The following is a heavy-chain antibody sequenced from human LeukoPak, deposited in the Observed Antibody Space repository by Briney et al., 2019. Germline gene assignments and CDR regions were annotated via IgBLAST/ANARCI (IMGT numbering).Heavy chain of an antibody. J-gene: IGHJ4*02. CDR1: KYTLTELS. CDR3: ARVIGSLRYFDWLSTFDY. V-gene: IGHV1-24*01. D-gene: IGHD3-9*01. CDR2: FDPEHGKT. Sequence: ASVKVSCKVSKYTLTELSMHWVRQAPGKGLEWMGGFDPEHGKTVYAQTFQGRVTMTEDTSTGTAYMELRSLRSEDTAVYYCARVIGSLRYFDWLSTFDYWGQGTLVTVSS.